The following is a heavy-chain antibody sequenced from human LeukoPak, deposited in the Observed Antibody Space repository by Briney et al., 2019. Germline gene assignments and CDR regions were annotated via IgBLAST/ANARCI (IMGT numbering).Heavy chain of an antibody. CDR3: ARDRSGTTYYYYGMDV. J-gene: IGHJ6*02. Sequence: EASVKVPCKASGGTFSSYAISWVRQAPGQGLEWMGRIIPILGIANYAQKFQGRVTITADKSTSTAYMELSSLRSEDTAVYYCARDRSGTTYYYYGMDVWGQGTTVTVSS. CDR2: IIPILGIA. V-gene: IGHV1-69*04. CDR1: GGTFSSYA. D-gene: IGHD1-7*01.